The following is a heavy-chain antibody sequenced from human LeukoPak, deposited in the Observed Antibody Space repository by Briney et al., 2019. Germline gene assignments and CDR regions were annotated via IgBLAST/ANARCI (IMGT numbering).Heavy chain of an antibody. D-gene: IGHD3-22*01. CDR1: GGSISSYY. V-gene: IGHV4-4*09. CDR3: ARLSYYYDSSGYEPDAFDI. CDR2: IYTSGST. J-gene: IGHJ3*02. Sequence: TSETLSLTCTVSGGSISSYYRSWIRQPPGKGLEWIGYIYTSGSTNYNPSLKSRVTISVDTSKDQFSLKLSSVTAADTAVYYCARLSYYYDSSGYEPDAFDIWGQGTMVTVSS.